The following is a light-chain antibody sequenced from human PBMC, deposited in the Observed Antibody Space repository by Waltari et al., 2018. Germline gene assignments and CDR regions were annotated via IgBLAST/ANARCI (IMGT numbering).Light chain of an antibody. CDR3: QQSYSMPWT. CDR1: QTISSY. J-gene: IGKJ1*01. CDR2: AAS. V-gene: IGKV1-39*01. Sequence: DIMMTHHPPSFFSSVVGRVTITCRASQTISSYLNWYQQKPGEAPKVLIDAASTLQSGVPSRFSGSGSGTDFTLTITSLQPADFATYYCQQSYSMPWTFGQGTKVEIK.